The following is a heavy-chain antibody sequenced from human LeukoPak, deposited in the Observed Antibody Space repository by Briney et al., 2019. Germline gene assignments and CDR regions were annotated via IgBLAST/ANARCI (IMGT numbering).Heavy chain of an antibody. Sequence: ASVKVSCKASGYXFTAYYIHWVRQAPGQGLEWMGIINPSGGTTSYAQKFQGRVTMTRDTSTTTVYMVLSSLRSEDTAMYYCARARGNWNDRNWFDPWGQGTLVTVSS. J-gene: IGHJ5*02. V-gene: IGHV1-46*01. CDR1: GYXFTAYY. CDR3: ARARGNWNDRNWFDP. CDR2: INPSGGTT. D-gene: IGHD1-20*01.